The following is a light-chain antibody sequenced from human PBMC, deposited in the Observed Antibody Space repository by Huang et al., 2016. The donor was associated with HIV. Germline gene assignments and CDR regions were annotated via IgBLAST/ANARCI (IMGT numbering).Light chain of an antibody. CDR2: GAS. CDR1: QNIDTN. CDR3: HQYNDWPPWT. J-gene: IGKJ1*01. Sequence: EIVMTQSPATLSVSPGERAILLCRASQNIDTNVAGYQHKPGQAPRLLIFGASTRATGISARFTGGGSETEFTLTINSVQSEDVAMYYCHQYNDWPPWTFGQGTRVEI. V-gene: IGKV3-15*01.